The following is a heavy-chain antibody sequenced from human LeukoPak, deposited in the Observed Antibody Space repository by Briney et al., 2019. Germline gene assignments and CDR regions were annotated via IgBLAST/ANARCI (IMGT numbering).Heavy chain of an antibody. V-gene: IGHV3-7*01. CDR3: ARDGYNYVNGFDY. J-gene: IGHJ4*02. CDR2: IKQDGSEK. Sequence: TGGSLRLSCAASGFTFSSYWMTWARQAPGKGLEWVANIKQDGSEKYYVDSVKGRFTISRDNANKSLYLQMNSLRAEDTAVYYCARDGYNYVNGFDYWGQGTLVTVSS. CDR1: GFTFSSYW. D-gene: IGHD5-18*01.